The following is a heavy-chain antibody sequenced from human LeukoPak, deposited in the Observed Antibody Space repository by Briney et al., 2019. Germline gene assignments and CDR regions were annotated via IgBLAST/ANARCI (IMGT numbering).Heavy chain of an antibody. J-gene: IGHJ5*02. CDR3: ARELRSLPNWFDP. D-gene: IGHD1-7*01. CDR1: GGSISSSSYY. CDR2: IYYSGST. Sequence: SETLSLTCTVSGGSISSSSYYWGWIRQPPGKGLEWIGSIYYSGSTYYNPSLKSRVTISVDTSKNQFSLKLSSVTAADTAVYYCARELRSLPNWFDPWGQGTLVTVSS. V-gene: IGHV4-39*01.